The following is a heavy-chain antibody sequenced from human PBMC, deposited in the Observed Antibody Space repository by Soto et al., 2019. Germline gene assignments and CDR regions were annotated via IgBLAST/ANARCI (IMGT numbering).Heavy chain of an antibody. V-gene: IGHV4-39*07. CDR2: IYNGGST. J-gene: IGHJ4*02. CDR1: GGSITGGSISSTTYY. Sequence: SETLSLTCTVSGGSITGGSISSTTYYWGWMRQPPGKGLEWIGYIYNGGSTYYNPSLKSRVTISVDRSKNQFSLKLSSVTAAATAVYYCARVGPKAANDADYWGQG. D-gene: IGHD1-1*01. CDR3: ARVGPKAANDADY.